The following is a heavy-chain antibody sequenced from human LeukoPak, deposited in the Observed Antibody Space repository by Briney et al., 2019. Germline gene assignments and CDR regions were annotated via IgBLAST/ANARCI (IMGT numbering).Heavy chain of an antibody. CDR1: VYTFTSYY. J-gene: IGHJ4*02. CDR3: ARDGGGVSAPGGY. Sequence: GSVKVSCKASVYTFTSYYMHWVRQDPGQGLEWMGIINPGGRSTTYAQKFQGRVTLTRDTSTSTVYMELSSLRSEDTAVYYCARDGGGVSAPGGYWGQGTLVTVSS. D-gene: IGHD3-16*01. V-gene: IGHV1-46*01. CDR2: INPGGRST.